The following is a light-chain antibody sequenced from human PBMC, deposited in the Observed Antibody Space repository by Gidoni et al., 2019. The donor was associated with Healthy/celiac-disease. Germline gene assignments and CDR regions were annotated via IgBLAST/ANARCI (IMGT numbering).Light chain of an antibody. Sequence: QSALTQPACVSGSPGQSITISCTGTSSDVGGYNYVSWYQQHPGKAPKLMIYDVSNRPSGVSTRFSGSKSGNTSSLTISGLQAEDEADYYCSSYTSSSTSVVFGGGTKLTVL. CDR1: SSDVGGYNY. CDR3: SSYTSSSTSVV. V-gene: IGLV2-14*01. CDR2: DVS. J-gene: IGLJ2*01.